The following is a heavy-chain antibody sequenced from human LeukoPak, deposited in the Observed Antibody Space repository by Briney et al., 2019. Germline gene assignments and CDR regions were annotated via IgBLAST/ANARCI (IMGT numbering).Heavy chain of an antibody. CDR3: AREGYSSNWYDY. D-gene: IGHD6-13*01. CDR1: GGSFSGYY. CDR2: INHSGST. J-gene: IGHJ5*01. V-gene: IGHV4-34*01. Sequence: SETLSLTCAVYGGSFSGYYWSWIRQPPGKGLDWIGEINHSGSTNYNPSLKSRVTISVDTSKNQFSLKLSSVTAADTAVYYCAREGYSSNWYDYWGQGTLVTVSS.